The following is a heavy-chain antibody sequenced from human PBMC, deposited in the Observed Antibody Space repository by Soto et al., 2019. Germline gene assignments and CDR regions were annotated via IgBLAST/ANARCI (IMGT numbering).Heavy chain of an antibody. V-gene: IGHV1-46*01. CDR2: IDPSAGST. J-gene: IGHJ4*02. CDR1: GYTFTNYY. Sequence: ASVKVSCKASGYTFTNYYMHWVRQAPGQGLEWMGVIDPSAGSTTYARRFQGRVTMTRDTSTSTVYMELGSLRSEDTAVYYCARSPVPVGTTLFSFHYWGQGTLVTVSS. D-gene: IGHD1-1*01. CDR3: ARSPVPVGTTLFSFHY.